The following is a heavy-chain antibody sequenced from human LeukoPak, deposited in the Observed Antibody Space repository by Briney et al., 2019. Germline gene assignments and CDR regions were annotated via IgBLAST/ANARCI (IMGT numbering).Heavy chain of an antibody. J-gene: IGHJ3*01. D-gene: IGHD6-19*01. CDR2: LYSGGTT. CDR3: ADPGPFSSGWLDAFDV. V-gene: IGHV3-66*01. CDR1: GFTVGSNY. Sequence: GGSLRLSCAASGFTVGSNYVIWVRQAPRMGLEWVSILYSGGTTYYADSVKGRFTISRDKSQNTVYLQMNSLRVEDTAVYFCADPGPFSSGWLDAFDVWGRGTMVTVSS.